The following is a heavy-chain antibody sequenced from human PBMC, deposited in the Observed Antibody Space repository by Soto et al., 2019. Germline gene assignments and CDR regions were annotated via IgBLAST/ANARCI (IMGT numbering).Heavy chain of an antibody. CDR1: GFTFSSYG. Sequence: QMQLVESGGGVVQPGRSLRLSCAASGFTFSSYGMHWVRQAPGKGLEWVAVISYGESNIYYADSVKGRFTISRDNSKNTLSLQMNSLIAEDTAVYYCVKDNFYISGPFDYWGQGTLVTVSS. V-gene: IGHV3-30*18. CDR3: VKDNFYISGPFDY. CDR2: ISYGESNI. D-gene: IGHD3-22*01. J-gene: IGHJ4*02.